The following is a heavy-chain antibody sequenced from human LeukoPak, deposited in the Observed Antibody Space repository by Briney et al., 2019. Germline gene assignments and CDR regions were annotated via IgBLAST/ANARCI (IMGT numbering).Heavy chain of an antibody. Sequence: ASVKVSCKASGGTFSSYAISWVRQAPGQGLEWMGGIIPIFGTANYVQKFQGRVTITADESTSTAYMELSSLRSEDTAVYYCAREAWYCSGGSCYSVEGLGPTYMDVWGKGTTVTISS. CDR2: IIPIFGTA. CDR1: GGTFSSYA. CDR3: AREAWYCSGGSCYSVEGLGPTYMDV. J-gene: IGHJ6*03. D-gene: IGHD2-15*01. V-gene: IGHV1-69*01.